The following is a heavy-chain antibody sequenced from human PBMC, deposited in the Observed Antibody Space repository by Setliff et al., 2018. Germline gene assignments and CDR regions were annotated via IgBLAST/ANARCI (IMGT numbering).Heavy chain of an antibody. CDR1: GYTFTSYD. J-gene: IGHJ4*02. D-gene: IGHD3-3*01. Sequence: ASVKVSCKASGYTFTSYDINWVRQATGQGLEWMGWMNPNSGNPGYAQKFQGRVTITRNTSISTAYMELSSLRSEDTAVYYCARRGLGYDFWSGYYTIYYFDYWGQGTLVTVSS. V-gene: IGHV1-8*03. CDR3: ARRGLGYDFWSGYYTIYYFDY. CDR2: MNPNSGNP.